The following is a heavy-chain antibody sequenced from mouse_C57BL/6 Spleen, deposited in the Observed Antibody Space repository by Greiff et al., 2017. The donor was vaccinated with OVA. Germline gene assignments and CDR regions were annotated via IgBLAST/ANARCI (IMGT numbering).Heavy chain of an antibody. Sequence: QVQLQQPGAELVRPGSSVKLSCKASGYTFTRYWMHWVKQRPIQGLEWIGNIDPSDSETHYNQKFKDKATLTVDKSSSTAYMQLSSLTSEDSAVYYCARGGTFWYFDVWGTGTTVTVSS. V-gene: IGHV1-52*01. J-gene: IGHJ1*03. CDR1: GYTFTRYW. D-gene: IGHD4-1*01. CDR2: IDPSDSET. CDR3: ARGGTFWYFDV.